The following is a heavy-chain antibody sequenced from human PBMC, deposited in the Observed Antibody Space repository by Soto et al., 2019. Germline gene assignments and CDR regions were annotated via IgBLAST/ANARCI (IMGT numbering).Heavy chain of an antibody. CDR3: ARGRRTTVTIDY. V-gene: IGHV4-30-2*01. CDR2: IYHSGST. J-gene: IGHJ4*02. CDR1: GGSISSGGYS. Sequence: SETLSLTCAVSGGSISSGGYSWTWIRQPPGKGLVWIGYIYHSGSTYYNPSLKSRVTISVDRSKNQFSLKLSSVTAADTAVYYCARGRRTTVTIDYWGQGTLVTVSS. D-gene: IGHD4-17*01.